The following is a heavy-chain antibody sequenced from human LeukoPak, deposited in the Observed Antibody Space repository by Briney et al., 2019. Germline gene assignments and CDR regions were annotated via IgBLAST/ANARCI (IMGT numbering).Heavy chain of an antibody. V-gene: IGHV3-7*01. D-gene: IGHD2-15*01. Sequence: PGGSLRLSGAASGFTFSTYWMSWVRQAPGKGLEWVANIRQDGSEKYYVDSVKGRFTISRDNAKNSLFLQMNSLRAEDTAVYYCARDGGSRISDCWGQGTLVTVSS. CDR2: IRQDGSEK. CDR3: ARDGGSRISDC. J-gene: IGHJ4*02. CDR1: GFTFSTYW.